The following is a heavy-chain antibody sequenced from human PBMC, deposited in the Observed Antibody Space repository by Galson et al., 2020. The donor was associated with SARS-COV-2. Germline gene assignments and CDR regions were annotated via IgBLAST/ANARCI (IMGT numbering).Heavy chain of an antibody. Sequence: GESLKISCAASGFTFRSYAMHWVRQAPGKGLEWVAVLWSDGTNKYYADSVKGRFTISRDTSKNTLYLQMNSLTAEDTALYYCAKGGAVAGIRGIDYWGQGTLVTVSS. CDR2: LWSDGTNK. J-gene: IGHJ4*02. CDR1: GFTFRSYA. CDR3: AKGGAVAGIRGIDY. V-gene: IGHV3-33*06. D-gene: IGHD6-19*01.